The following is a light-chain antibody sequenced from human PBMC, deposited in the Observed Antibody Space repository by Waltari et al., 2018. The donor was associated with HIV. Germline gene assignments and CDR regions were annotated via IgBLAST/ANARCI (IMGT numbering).Light chain of an antibody. J-gene: IGLJ2*01. CDR2: EVF. CDR1: TSDVGAYNY. V-gene: IGLV2-8*01. CDR3: TSYAGRNICV. Sequence: QSALTQPPSASGSPGQSVTLSCTGKTSDVGAYNYVSWYQQHPGKAPKLMIYEVFKRPSGVPDRFSGSKSGNTASLTVTGLQAEDEADHYSTSYAGRNICVFGGGTKLTVL.